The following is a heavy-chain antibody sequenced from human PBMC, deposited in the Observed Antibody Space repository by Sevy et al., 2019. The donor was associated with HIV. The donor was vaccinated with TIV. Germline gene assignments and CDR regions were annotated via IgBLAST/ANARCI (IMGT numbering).Heavy chain of an antibody. D-gene: IGHD4-4*01. J-gene: IGHJ5*02. V-gene: IGHV4-31*03. CDR2: IYYTGTT. Sequence: SETLSLTCTVSGDSINNGDYYWSWIRQHPGKGLEWIGKIYYTGTTYDNPSLKSRLRISVERSENTLSLSLRSVTAPDTAVYYCARTTVTTLSSARNNWFDPWGLGTLVTVSS. CDR3: ARTTVTTLSSARNNWFDP. CDR1: GDSINNGDYY.